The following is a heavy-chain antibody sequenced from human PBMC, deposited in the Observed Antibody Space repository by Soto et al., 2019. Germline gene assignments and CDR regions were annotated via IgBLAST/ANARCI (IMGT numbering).Heavy chain of an antibody. V-gene: IGHV3-33*01. CDR2: IWFDGGNK. Sequence: QVQLVESGGGVVQPGRSLRLSCAASGFTFSSYGMHWVRQAPGKGLEWVAVIWFDGGNKFYADSVKGRFTISRDNSKNTVSLHMNSLRDEDSAAYYCATTGPYWGQGTLVTVSS. CDR3: ATTGPY. J-gene: IGHJ4*02. CDR1: GFTFSSYG.